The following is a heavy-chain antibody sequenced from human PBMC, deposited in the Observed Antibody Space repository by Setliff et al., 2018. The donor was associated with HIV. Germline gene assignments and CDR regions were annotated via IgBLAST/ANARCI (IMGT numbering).Heavy chain of an antibody. CDR1: GGSISSDY. V-gene: IGHV4-59*01. CDR3: ARSRTSSGYYGVTGYGMDV. D-gene: IGHD3-22*01. CDR2: IYYSGST. Sequence: SETLSLTCTVSGGSISSDYWSWIRQPPGKGLEWIGYIYYSGSTNYNPSLKSRVTISVATSKNQFSLKLNSVTTADTAVYYCARSRTSSGYYGVTGYGMDVWGQGTTVTAP. J-gene: IGHJ6*02.